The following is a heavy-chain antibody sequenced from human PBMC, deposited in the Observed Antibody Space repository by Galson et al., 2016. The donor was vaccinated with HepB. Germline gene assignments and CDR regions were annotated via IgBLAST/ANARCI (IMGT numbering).Heavy chain of an antibody. V-gene: IGHV3-21*01. Sequence: SLRLSCAASGFTFSSYSIHWVRQAPGKGLEWVSRTTGTNTYTYYADSVKGRFTISRDNAKNSLYLQMNSLRAEDTAVCYCARDKSVFGAIDYWGQGTLVTVSS. CDR3: ARDKSVFGAIDY. D-gene: IGHD3-10*01. CDR1: GFTFSSYS. CDR2: TTGTNTYT. J-gene: IGHJ4*02.